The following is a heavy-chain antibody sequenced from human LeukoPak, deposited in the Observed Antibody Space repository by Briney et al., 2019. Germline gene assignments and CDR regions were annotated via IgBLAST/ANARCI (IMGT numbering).Heavy chain of an antibody. J-gene: IGHJ4*01. V-gene: IGHV1-2*02. CDR3: ARDRVGGDLTGVSLY. D-gene: IGHD4-17*01. CDR1: GYTFTGYY. CDR2: INPNSGGT. Sequence: ASVKVSCKASGYTFTGYYMHWVRQAPGQGLEWMAWINPNSGGTNYAQKFQGRVTVTRDTSITTAYLELSRLRSDDTAVYYCARDRVGGDLTGVSLYWGQGTLVTVSS.